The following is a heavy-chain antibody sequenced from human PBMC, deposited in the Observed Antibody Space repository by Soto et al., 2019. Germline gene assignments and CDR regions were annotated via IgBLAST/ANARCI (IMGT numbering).Heavy chain of an antibody. CDR1: GFTFSSYS. V-gene: IGHV3-21*01. CDR2: ISSSSTAI. J-gene: IGHJ4*02. D-gene: IGHD2-21*02. CDR3: VRHTCPVDCYSLGY. Sequence: GGSLRLSCAASGFTFSSYSMNWVRQAPGKGLEWVSSISSSSTAIFYGDSVKGRFIISRNNAENSLYLQMNGLRAEDTAVYYCVRHTCPVDCYSLGYWGLGTLVTVSS.